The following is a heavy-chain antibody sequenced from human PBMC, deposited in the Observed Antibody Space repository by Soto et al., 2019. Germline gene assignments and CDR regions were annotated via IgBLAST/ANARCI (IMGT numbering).Heavy chain of an antibody. Sequence: ASVKVSCKASGYTFTSYAMHWVRQAPGQRLEWMGWINAGNGNTKYSQKFQGRVTITRDTSASTAYMELSSLRSEDTAVYYCARGVVHLYYHYYYMDVWGKGTTVTVSS. CDR2: INAGNGNT. D-gene: IGHD3-10*01. V-gene: IGHV1-3*01. J-gene: IGHJ6*03. CDR3: ARGVVHLYYHYYYMDV. CDR1: GYTFTSYA.